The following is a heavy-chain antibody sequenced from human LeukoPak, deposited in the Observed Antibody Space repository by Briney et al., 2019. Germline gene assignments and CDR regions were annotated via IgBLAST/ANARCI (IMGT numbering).Heavy chain of an antibody. CDR2: IWYDGSNK. CDR3: AAAFWSGYPFDY. D-gene: IGHD3-3*01. J-gene: IGHJ4*02. CDR1: GFTFSSYG. Sequence: PGRSLRLSCAASGFTFSSYGMHWVRQAPGKGLEWVAVIWYDGSNKYYADSVKGRFTISRDNSKNTLYLQMNSLRAEDTAVYYCAAAFWSGYPFDYWGQGTLVTVSS. V-gene: IGHV3-33*01.